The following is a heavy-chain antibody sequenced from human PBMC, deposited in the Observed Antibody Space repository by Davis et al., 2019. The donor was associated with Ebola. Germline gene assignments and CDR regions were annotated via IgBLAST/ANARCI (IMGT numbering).Heavy chain of an antibody. CDR3: ARLYDWNYSHFDY. Sequence: SQTLSLTCAVSGASTSSYYWSWIRQPPGKGLEWIGYIYFSGSTNYNPSLTGRVTISVDTSKKYFSLNLRSVTPADTAVYYCARLYDWNYSHFDYWGQGTLVTVSS. J-gene: IGHJ4*02. CDR2: IYFSGST. CDR1: GASTSSYY. D-gene: IGHD1-7*01. V-gene: IGHV4-59*01.